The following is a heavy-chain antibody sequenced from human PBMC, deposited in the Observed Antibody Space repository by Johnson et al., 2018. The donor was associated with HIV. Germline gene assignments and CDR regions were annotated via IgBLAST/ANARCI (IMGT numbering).Heavy chain of an antibody. CDR3: AKAGELYCSSTSCYVGAFDI. J-gene: IGHJ3*02. V-gene: IGHV3-13*01. CDR2: IGTAGDT. Sequence: EQLVESGGGLVQPGGSLRVSCAASGFTFSSYDMHWVRQGTGKGLEWVSAIGTAGDTYYPGSVKGRFTISRENAKNSVYLQMNSLRAEDTAVYYCAKAGELYCSSTSCYVGAFDIGGQGTMVTVSS. CDR1: GFTFSSYD. D-gene: IGHD2-2*01.